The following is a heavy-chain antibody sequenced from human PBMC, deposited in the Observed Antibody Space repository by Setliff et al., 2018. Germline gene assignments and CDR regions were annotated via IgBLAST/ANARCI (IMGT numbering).Heavy chain of an antibody. CDR1: GFTFGDYS. Sequence: GSLRLSCTGSGFTFGDYSMSWVRQAPGKGLEWVGFIRSKIYGGTTEYAASVKGRFTISRDDSKSIAYLQMNNLRTEDTAVYYCSRDPDCSSTRCHYYYYYMDVWGKGTTVTVSS. J-gene: IGHJ6*03. D-gene: IGHD2-2*01. CDR3: SRDPDCSSTRCHYYYYYMDV. V-gene: IGHV3-49*04. CDR2: IRSKIYGGTT.